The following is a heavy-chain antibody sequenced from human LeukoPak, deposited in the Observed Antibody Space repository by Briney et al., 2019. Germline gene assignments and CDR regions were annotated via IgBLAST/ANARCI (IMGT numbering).Heavy chain of an antibody. J-gene: IGHJ4*02. D-gene: IGHD6-13*01. CDR1: GFTFDDYT. CDR2: ISWDGGST. CDR3: AKDLSSSWYGFGY. V-gene: IGHV3-43*01. Sequence: GGSLRLSCAASGFTFDDYTMHWVRQAPGKGLEWVSLISWDGGSTYYADSVKGRFTISRDNSKNSLYLQMNSLRTEDTASYYCAKDLSSSWYGFGYWGQGTLVTVSS.